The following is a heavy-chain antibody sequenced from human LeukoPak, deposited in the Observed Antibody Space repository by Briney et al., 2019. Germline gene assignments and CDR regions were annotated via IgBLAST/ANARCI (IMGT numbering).Heavy chain of an antibody. CDR3: ASPLDYYDSSGYYVEAEYFQH. Sequence: ASVEVSCKASGYTFIDFYMHWVRQAPGQGLEWMGWINPKNGGTNYAQKFQGRVTMTRDTSISTAYMELSRLRSDDTAVYYCASPLDYYDSSGYYVEAEYFQHWGQGTLVTVSS. CDR1: GYTFIDFY. J-gene: IGHJ1*01. V-gene: IGHV1-2*02. D-gene: IGHD3-22*01. CDR2: INPKNGGT.